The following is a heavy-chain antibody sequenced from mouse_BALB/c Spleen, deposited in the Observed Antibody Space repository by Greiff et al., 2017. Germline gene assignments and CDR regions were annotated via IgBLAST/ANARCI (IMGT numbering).Heavy chain of an antibody. D-gene: IGHD2-10*02. J-gene: IGHJ3*01. V-gene: IGHV1-69*02. Sequence: QVQLQQPGAELVKPGASVKLSCKASGYTFTSYWMHWVKQRPGQGLEWIGEIDPSDSYTNYNQKFKGKATLTVDKSSSTAYMQLSSLTSEDSAVYYCASLYGNYRFAYWGQGTLVTVSA. CDR2: IDPSDSYT. CDR3: ASLYGNYRFAY. CDR1: GYTFTSYW.